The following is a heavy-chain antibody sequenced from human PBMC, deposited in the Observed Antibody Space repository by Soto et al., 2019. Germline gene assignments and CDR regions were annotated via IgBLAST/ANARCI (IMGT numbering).Heavy chain of an antibody. CDR1: GFTFSDHF. V-gene: IGHV3-72*01. CDR3: ARGAGWYFEL. CDR2: IRNKAYSYTT. Sequence: EVQLVESGGGLVQPGGSLRLSCAASGFTFSDHFMDWVRQAPGKGLEWVGRIRNKAYSYTTEYAASVKGRFTISRDDSLNSLYLQMNSLKTDDTAVYYCARGAGWYFELWGRGTLVTVSS. J-gene: IGHJ2*01.